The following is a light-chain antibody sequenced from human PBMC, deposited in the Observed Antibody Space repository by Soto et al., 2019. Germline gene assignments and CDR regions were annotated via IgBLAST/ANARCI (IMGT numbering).Light chain of an antibody. J-gene: IGKJ1*01. V-gene: IGKV3-20*01. CDR3: QQYGSSPWT. CDR2: GAS. Sequence: LVLTQSPGTLTLSPEERATLSCRASQSVSSSYLAWYQQKPGQAPRLLIYGASSRATGIPDRFSGSGSGTDFTLTISRLEPEDFAVYYCQQYGSSPWTFGQGT. CDR1: QSVSSSY.